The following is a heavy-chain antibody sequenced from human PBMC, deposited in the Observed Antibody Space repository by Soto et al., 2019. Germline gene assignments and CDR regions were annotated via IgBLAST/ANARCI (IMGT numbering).Heavy chain of an antibody. J-gene: IGHJ4*02. V-gene: IGHV3-23*01. CDR2: ISGSGGAT. CDR1: GCTISNYA. D-gene: IGHD3-9*01. CDR3: AKGLRYFESSFDV. Sequence: GGSLRLSCAASGCTISNYAMSWVRQAPGRGLDWVSSISGSGGATYHADSVKGRFTISRDNSRNTLYLQMNSLRAEDTAIYYCAKGLRYFESSFDVWGQGTLVTVSS.